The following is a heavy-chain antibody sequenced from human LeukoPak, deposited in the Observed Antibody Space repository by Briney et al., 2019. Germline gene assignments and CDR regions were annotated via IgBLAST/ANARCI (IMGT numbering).Heavy chain of an antibody. CDR1: GGSINSYY. J-gene: IGHJ3*01. Sequence: SETLSLTCTVSGGSINSYYWSWIRQPPGKSQEWIGNIYYTGNTNYNPSLKSRVSISLDTSKNQFFLNLSSVTAADTAVYYCARSFGSKNAFDVWGQGTVVTVSS. CDR3: ARSFGSKNAFDV. D-gene: IGHD3-3*01. V-gene: IGHV4-59*08. CDR2: IYYTGNT.